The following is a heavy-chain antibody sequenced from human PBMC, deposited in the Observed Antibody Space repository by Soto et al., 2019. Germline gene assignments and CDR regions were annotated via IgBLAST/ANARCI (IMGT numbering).Heavy chain of an antibody. Sequence: ASVKVSCKASGGTFSSCAISWVRQAPGQGLEWMGGIIPIFGTANYAQKFQGRVTITADESTCTAYMELSSLRSEDTAVYYCARAMVRGVGYYYGMEVWGQGTTVTVSS. V-gene: IGHV1-69*13. CDR1: GGTFSSCA. D-gene: IGHD3-10*01. CDR3: ARAMVRGVGYYYGMEV. CDR2: IIPIFGTA. J-gene: IGHJ6*02.